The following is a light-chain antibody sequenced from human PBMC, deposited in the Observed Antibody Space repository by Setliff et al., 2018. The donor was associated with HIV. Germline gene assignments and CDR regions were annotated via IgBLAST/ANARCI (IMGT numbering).Light chain of an antibody. CDR2: RND. CDR3: AAWDDSLSGVV. V-gene: IGLV1-47*01. J-gene: IGLJ2*01. Sequence: QSALTQPPSASGTPGQRVIISCSGSISNIGSNYVCWYQQLPGTAPKLLIYRNDEWPPGVPDRFSGSKSGTSASLAISGLRSEDEADYYCAAWDDSLSGVVFGGGTKVTVL. CDR1: ISNIGSNY.